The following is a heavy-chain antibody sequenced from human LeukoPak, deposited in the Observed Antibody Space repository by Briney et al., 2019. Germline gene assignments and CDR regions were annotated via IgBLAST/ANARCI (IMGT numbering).Heavy chain of an antibody. J-gene: IGHJ4*02. V-gene: IGHV3-23*01. Sequence: PGLSLRLSCAASGFTFSSYAMSWVRQAPGKGLEWLSAVSGSGGSTYYAVSVKGRFTISRDNSKNTLYLQMNSLRAEDTAVYYCANSGGSSSWTSYFYYFDYWGQGTLVTVSS. CDR1: GFTFSSYA. CDR3: ANSGGSSSWTSYFYYFDY. D-gene: IGHD6-13*01. CDR2: VSGSGGST.